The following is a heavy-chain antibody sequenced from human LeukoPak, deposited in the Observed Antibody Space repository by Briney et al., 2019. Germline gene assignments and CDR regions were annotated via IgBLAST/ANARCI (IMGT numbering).Heavy chain of an antibody. D-gene: IGHD3-10*01. CDR2: FYTSGST. J-gene: IGHJ5*02. CDR3: ATHYGSGLDWFDP. V-gene: IGHV4-61*02. CDR1: GGSISSGSYY. Sequence: SETLSLTCTVSGGSISSGSYYWSWIRQPAGKGLEWIGRFYTSGSTNYNPSLKSRVTISVDTSKNQLSLKLSSVTAADTAMYYCATHYGSGLDWFDPWGQGALVTVSS.